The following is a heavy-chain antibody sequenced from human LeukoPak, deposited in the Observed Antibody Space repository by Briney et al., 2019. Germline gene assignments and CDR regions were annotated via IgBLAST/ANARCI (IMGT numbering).Heavy chain of an antibody. V-gene: IGHV4-34*01. CDR3: ARLGVAVTTSGWGAFDI. Sequence: SETLSLTCAVYGGSFSGYYWSWIRQPPGKGLEWIGEINHSGSTNYNPSLKSRVTISVDTSKNQFSLKLSSVTAADTAVYYCARLGVAVTTSGWGAFDIWGQGTMVTISS. J-gene: IGHJ3*02. D-gene: IGHD4-17*01. CDR1: GGSFSGYY. CDR2: INHSGST.